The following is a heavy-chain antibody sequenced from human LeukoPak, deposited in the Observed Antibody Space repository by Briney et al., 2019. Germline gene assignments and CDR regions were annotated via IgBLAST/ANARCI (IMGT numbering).Heavy chain of an antibody. CDR3: AKGQGYSSAWYSRDGFDM. Sequence: GGSLRLSCAASGFSFSSYAMSWVRQAPGKGLEWVSAISKSGDSTFYADSVKGRFTISRDNSQNTLYVQMNSLRAEDTAVYYCAKGQGYSSAWYSRDGFDMWGQGTMVTVSS. D-gene: IGHD6-19*01. V-gene: IGHV3-23*01. CDR1: GFSFSSYA. J-gene: IGHJ3*02. CDR2: ISKSGDST.